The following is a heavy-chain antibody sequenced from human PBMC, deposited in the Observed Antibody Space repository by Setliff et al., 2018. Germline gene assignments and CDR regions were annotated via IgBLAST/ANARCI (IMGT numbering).Heavy chain of an antibody. Sequence: PGGSLRLSCAASGFTFSTYWMHWVRQVPGKGLVWVSRIGTDGSGTEYADSVKGRFTVSRDNAKNTLYLQMNRLRAEDTAVYYCAKDDLGFAAAGTNVVFNYWGQGTLVTVSS. V-gene: IGHV3-74*03. CDR3: AKDDLGFAAAGTNVVFNY. CDR2: IGTDGSGT. CDR1: GFTFSTYW. J-gene: IGHJ4*02. D-gene: IGHD6-13*01.